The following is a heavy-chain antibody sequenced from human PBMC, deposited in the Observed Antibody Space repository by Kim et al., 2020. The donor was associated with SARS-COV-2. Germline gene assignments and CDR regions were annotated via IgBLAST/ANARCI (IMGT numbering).Heavy chain of an antibody. CDR1: GGTFSSYA. J-gene: IGHJ4*02. D-gene: IGHD3-22*01. V-gene: IGHV1-69*13. Sequence: SVKVSCKASGGTFSSYAISWVRQAPGQGLEWMGGIIPIFGTANYAQKFQGRVTITADESTSTAYMELSSLRSEDTAVYYCARGGRSYGLDSSGYSFVFDYWGQGTLVTVSS. CDR2: IIPIFGTA. CDR3: ARGGRSYGLDSSGYSFVFDY.